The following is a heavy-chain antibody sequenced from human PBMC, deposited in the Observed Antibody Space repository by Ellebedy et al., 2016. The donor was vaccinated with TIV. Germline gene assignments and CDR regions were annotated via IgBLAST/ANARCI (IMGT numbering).Heavy chain of an antibody. CDR3: ARDSGVEECLDY. Sequence: ASVKVSCKASGYTFTSNYVHWVRQAPGQGLEWMGIINSSGGSTSYAQNFQGRVTMTRDTSTSTVYMELSSLRAEDTAVYYCARDSGVEECLDYWGQGTLVTVSS. D-gene: IGHD3-10*01. CDR2: INSSGGST. J-gene: IGHJ4*02. CDR1: GYTFTSNY. V-gene: IGHV1-46*01.